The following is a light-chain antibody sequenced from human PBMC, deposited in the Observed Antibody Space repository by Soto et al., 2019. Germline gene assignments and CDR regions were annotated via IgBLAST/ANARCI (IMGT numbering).Light chain of an antibody. CDR1: QTISSTY. CDR2: DAS. CDR3: QRYGTSPEYT. Sequence: EVVLTQSPGTLSLSPGERATLSCRASQTISSTYLAWYQQKPGQAPRLLIYDASSRATGIPDRFSGSGSGTDFTLTISRLEPEDFAVYFCQRYGTSPEYTFGQGTKLEIK. J-gene: IGKJ2*01. V-gene: IGKV3-20*01.